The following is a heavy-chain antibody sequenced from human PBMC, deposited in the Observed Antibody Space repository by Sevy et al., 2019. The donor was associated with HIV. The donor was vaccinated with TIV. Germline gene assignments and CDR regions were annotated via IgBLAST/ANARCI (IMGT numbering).Heavy chain of an antibody. D-gene: IGHD3-16*02. V-gene: IGHV1-69*13. CDR1: GGTFSSYA. CDR2: IITIFGTA. CDR3: ARARGGGLSDRNYYYGMDV. Sequence: ASVKVSCKASGGTFSSYAISWVRQAPGQGLEWMGGIITIFGTANYAQKFQGRVTITADESTSTAYVELSSVRSEDTAVYYCARARGGGLSDRNYYYGMDVWGQGTTVTVSS. J-gene: IGHJ6*02.